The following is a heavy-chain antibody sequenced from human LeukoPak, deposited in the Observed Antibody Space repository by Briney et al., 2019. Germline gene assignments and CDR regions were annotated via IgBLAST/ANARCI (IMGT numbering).Heavy chain of an antibody. J-gene: IGHJ4*02. CDR3: ARGQDEAKQGY. V-gene: IGHV4-34*01. CDR1: GASFSDYY. Sequence: SETLSPTCSFYGASFSDYYWNWLRQAPGKGLEWIGEIHPSGVTTYNPALQSRVTISLDTSKNQFSLRLNSVTAADTGVCYCARGQDEAKQGYWGQGTLVTVSS. CDR2: IHPSGVT. D-gene: IGHD2-15*01.